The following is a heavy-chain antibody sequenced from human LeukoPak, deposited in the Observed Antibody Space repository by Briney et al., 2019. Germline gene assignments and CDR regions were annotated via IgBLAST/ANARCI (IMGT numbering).Heavy chain of an antibody. CDR1: GYTFTSYY. CDR3: ARGYRIQLWLPPPGY. V-gene: IGHV1-46*01. J-gene: IGHJ4*02. Sequence: ASVKVSCKASGYTFTSYYMHWVRQAPGHELEWMGIINPSGGSTSYAQKFQGRVTMTRDTSTSTVYMELSSLRSEDTAVYYCARGYRIQLWLPPPGYWGQGTLVTVSS. D-gene: IGHD5-18*01. CDR2: INPSGGST.